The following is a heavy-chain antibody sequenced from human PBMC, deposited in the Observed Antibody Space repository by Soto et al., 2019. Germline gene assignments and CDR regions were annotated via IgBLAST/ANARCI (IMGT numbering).Heavy chain of an antibody. CDR1: GGSISSGGYY. CDR3: ARDWGGPWPFDY. D-gene: IGHD3-16*01. Sequence: KTSETLSLTCTVSGGSISSGGYYWSWIRQHPGKGLEWIGYINYSGSTYYNPSLKSRVTISVDTSKNQFYMKLSSVTAADTAVYYCARDWGGPWPFDYLGQGTLVTVSS. CDR2: INYSGST. J-gene: IGHJ4*02. V-gene: IGHV4-31*03.